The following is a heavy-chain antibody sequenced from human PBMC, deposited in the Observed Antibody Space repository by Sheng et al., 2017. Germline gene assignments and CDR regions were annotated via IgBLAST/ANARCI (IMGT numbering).Heavy chain of an antibody. V-gene: IGHV3-72*01. D-gene: IGHD1-1*01. CDR3: TRGPREPERGYWLDP. CDR1: GFMFSDYY. Sequence: EVQLVESGGGLVQPGGSLRLSCAASGFMFSDYYMDWFRQAPEKGLEWVGRTRNKVNSYITQYAASVKGRFTISRDDLKNVVYLQMNSLETEDTAVYYCTRGPREPERGYWLDPWGREPWSPSPQ. J-gene: IGHJ5*02. CDR2: TRNKVNSYIT.